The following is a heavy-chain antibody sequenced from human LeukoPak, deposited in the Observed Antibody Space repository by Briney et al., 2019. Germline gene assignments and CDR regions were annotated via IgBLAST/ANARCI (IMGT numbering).Heavy chain of an antibody. Sequence: ASVKVSCKASGYTFTSYYMHWVRHAPGQGLEWMGRTNPSGGSTSYAQKFQCRVTMTRDMSTSIVYMEMSSLRSEDTAVYYCATGINYYDSSGSGGQIDPHYYYYYMDVWGKGTTVTVSS. CDR3: ATGINYYDSSGSGGQIDPHYYYYYMDV. CDR2: TNPSGGST. V-gene: IGHV1-46*01. D-gene: IGHD3-22*01. CDR1: GYTFTSYY. J-gene: IGHJ6*03.